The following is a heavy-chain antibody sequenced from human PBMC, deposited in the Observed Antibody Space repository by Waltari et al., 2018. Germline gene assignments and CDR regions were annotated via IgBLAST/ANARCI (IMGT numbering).Heavy chain of an antibody. CDR2: ISWNSGSI. CDR3: ATSGGYSYGRFDY. V-gene: IGHV3-9*03. J-gene: IGHJ4*02. CDR1: GFTFADYA. Sequence: EVQLVESGGGLVQPGRSLRLSCAASGFTFADYAMHWVRQAPGKGLEWVSGISWNSGSIGYADSVKGRFTISRDNAKNSLYLQMNSLRAEDMALYYCATSGGYSYGRFDYWGQGTLVTVSS. D-gene: IGHD5-18*01.